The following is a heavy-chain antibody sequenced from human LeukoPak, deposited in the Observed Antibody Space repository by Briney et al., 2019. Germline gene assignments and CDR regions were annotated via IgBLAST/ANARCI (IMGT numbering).Heavy chain of an antibody. Sequence: GGSLRLSCAASGFTVSSNYMSWVRQAPGKGLEWVSVIYIGGSTYYADSVKGRFTISRDNSKNTLYLQMSSLRAEETAVYYGARGRYSSSTAFDYWGQGTLVTVSS. CDR1: GFTVSSNY. V-gene: IGHV3-66*01. J-gene: IGHJ4*02. CDR3: ARGRYSSSTAFDY. CDR2: IYIGGST. D-gene: IGHD6-6*01.